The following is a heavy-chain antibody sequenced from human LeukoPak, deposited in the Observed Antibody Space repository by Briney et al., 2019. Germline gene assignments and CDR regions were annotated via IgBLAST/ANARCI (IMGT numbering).Heavy chain of an antibody. J-gene: IGHJ4*02. CDR3: ARDLGGSSSWTPSSDY. CDR1: GFTFTNYN. V-gene: IGHV3-21*01. CDR2: ITGSGTYI. D-gene: IGHD3/OR15-3a*01. Sequence: GGSLRLSCAASGFTFTNYNMNWVRQAPGEGLEWLSSITGSGTYIYYADSVRGRFTISRDNAKNSVYPHMNSLRPEDTAVYYCARDLGGSSSWTPSSDYWGQGTLVTVSS.